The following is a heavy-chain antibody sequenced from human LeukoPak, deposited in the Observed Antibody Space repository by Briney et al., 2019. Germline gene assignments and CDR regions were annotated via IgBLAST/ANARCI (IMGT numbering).Heavy chain of an antibody. CDR3: ATTDLYGSGSYQYYYYGMDV. V-gene: IGHV1-18*01. Sequence: GASVKVSCKASVYTFTSYGISWVRQAPGQGLEWMGWISAYNGNTNYAQKLQGRVTMTTDTSTSTAYMELRSLRSDDTAVYYCATTDLYGSGSYQYYYYGMDVWGQGTTVTVSS. D-gene: IGHD3-10*01. CDR1: VYTFTSYG. J-gene: IGHJ6*02. CDR2: ISAYNGNT.